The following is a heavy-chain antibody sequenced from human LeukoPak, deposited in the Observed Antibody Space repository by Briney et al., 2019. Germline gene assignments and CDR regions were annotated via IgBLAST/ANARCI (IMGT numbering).Heavy chain of an antibody. V-gene: IGHV1-8*01. J-gene: IGHJ4*02. D-gene: IGHD1-26*01. CDR2: MNPNSGNT. CDR3: ARANVGAFDY. CDR1: GYTFTSYD. Sequence: GASVKVSCKASGYTFTSYDINWVRQATGQGLEWMGWMNPNSGNTGYAQKFQGRVTMIRNTSISTAYMELSSLRSDDTAVYYCARANVGAFDYWGQGTLVTVSS.